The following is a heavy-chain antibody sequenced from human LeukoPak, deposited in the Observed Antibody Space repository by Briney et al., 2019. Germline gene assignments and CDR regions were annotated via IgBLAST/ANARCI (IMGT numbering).Heavy chain of an antibody. Sequence: PSETLSLTCTVSGFSISTYYWSWFRQPAGKGLEWIGRIHSSGNTNYNPSLQSRVSLSIDTSQNQFSLRLTSLTAADTAVYFCTRGVGKAYWGQGLLASVSS. CDR1: GFSISTYY. CDR3: TRGVGKAY. J-gene: IGHJ4*02. CDR2: IHSSGNT. D-gene: IGHD4-23*01. V-gene: IGHV4-4*07.